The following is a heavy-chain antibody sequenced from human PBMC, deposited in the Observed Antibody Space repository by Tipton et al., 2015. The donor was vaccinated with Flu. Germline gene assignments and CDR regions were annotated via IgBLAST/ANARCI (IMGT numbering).Heavy chain of an antibody. J-gene: IGHJ5*02. V-gene: IGHV4-59*06. CDR3: ARSIRGSDWFDP. Sequence: TLSLTCTVSGGSLSSYYWSWIRQPAGKGLEWIGYIWYTGGTYYNPSLKTRVTISVDSSENQLSLNLTSVTAADTAVYYCARSIRGSDWFDPWGQGTLVTVSS. CDR1: GGSLSSYY. D-gene: IGHD3-10*01. CDR2: IWYTGGT.